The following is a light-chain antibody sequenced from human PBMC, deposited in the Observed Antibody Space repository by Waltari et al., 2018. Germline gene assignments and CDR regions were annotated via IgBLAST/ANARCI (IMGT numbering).Light chain of an antibody. CDR1: QSVRTN. CDR3: QQYNDWPYT. Sequence: EIVMPQSPVTLSVSPGERAALSCRPRQSVRTNLAWYQQRPGQTPRLLIYGTSTRATEIPARFSGSGSGTEFTLTISSLQSEDFAVYYCQQYNDWPYTFGQGTKLEIK. J-gene: IGKJ2*01. CDR2: GTS. V-gene: IGKV3-15*01.